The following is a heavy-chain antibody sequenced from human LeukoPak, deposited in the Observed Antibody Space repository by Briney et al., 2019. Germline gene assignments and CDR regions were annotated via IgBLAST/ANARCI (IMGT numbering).Heavy chain of an antibody. V-gene: IGHV4-59*01. D-gene: IGHD2-15*01. CDR3: ARDGGYCSGGSCYLYFDY. Sequence: SETLSLTCTVSGGSISSYYWSWIRQPPGKGLEWIGYIYYSGSTNYNPSLKSRITISGDTSKNQFSLKLSSVTAADTAVYYCARDGGYCSGGSCYLYFDYWGQGTLVTVSS. CDR2: IYYSGST. CDR1: GGSISSYY. J-gene: IGHJ4*02.